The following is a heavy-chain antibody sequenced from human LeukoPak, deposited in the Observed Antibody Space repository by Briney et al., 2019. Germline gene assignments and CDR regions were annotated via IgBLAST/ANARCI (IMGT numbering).Heavy chain of an antibody. CDR1: AFTFSRYG. V-gene: IGHV3-30*02. CDR3: ARDAWYGSGSYYRFGGY. Sequence: GGSLRLSCAASAFTFSRYGMHWVRQAPGKGLEWVTFKGRFTISRDNAKNSLYLQMNSLRAEDTAVYYCARDAWYGSGSYYRFGGYWGQGTLVTVSS. D-gene: IGHD3-10*01. J-gene: IGHJ4*02.